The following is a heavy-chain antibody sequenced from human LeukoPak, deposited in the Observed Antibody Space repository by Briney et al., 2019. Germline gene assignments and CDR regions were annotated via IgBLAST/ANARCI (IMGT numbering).Heavy chain of an antibody. CDR3: ATWGDNSPWYFDL. Sequence: GGSLRLSCAASGFTFSSYAMSWVRQAPGKGLEWVSAISGSGGSTYYADSVRGRFTISRDNSKNTLYLQMNSLRAEDTAVYYCATWGDNSPWYFDLWGRGTLVTVSS. CDR1: GFTFSSYA. D-gene: IGHD1-20*01. V-gene: IGHV3-23*01. CDR2: ISGSGGST. J-gene: IGHJ2*01.